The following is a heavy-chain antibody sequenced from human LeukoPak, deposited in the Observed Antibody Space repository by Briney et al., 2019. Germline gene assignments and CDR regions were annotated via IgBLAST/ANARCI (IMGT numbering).Heavy chain of an antibody. J-gene: IGHJ6*03. CDR3: AREKLLWFGSMDV. D-gene: IGHD3-10*01. CDR2: IYTSGST. V-gene: IGHV4-61*02. Sequence: SETQSLTCTVSGGSISSGSYYWSWIRQPAGKGLERIGRIYTSGSTNYNPSLKSRVTISVDTSKNQFSLKLSSVTAADTAVYYCAREKLLWFGSMDVWGKGTTVTISS. CDR1: GGSISSGSYY.